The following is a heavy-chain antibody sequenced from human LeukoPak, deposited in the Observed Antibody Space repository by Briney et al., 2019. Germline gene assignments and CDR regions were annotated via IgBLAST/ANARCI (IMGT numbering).Heavy chain of an antibody. D-gene: IGHD2/OR15-2a*01. CDR1: GGSISSYY. V-gene: IGHV4-4*07. Sequence: SETLSLTCTVSGGSISSYYWSWIRQPAGKGLEWIGRIYTSGSTNYNPSLKSRVTMSVDTSKNHFSLKLSSVTAADTAVYYCARDRYFNLRYYYYYYMDVWGKGTTVTVSS. CDR3: ARDRYFNLRYYYYYYMDV. CDR2: IYTSGST. J-gene: IGHJ6*03.